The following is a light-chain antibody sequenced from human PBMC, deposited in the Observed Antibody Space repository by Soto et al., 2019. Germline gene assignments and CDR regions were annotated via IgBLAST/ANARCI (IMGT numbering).Light chain of an antibody. CDR1: QNFGNTF. CDR3: QQYGSSPYT. CDR2: DAS. Sequence: EIGLTQSPGTLSLSPGERATLSCRASQNFGNTFLAWYQQKPGQAPRLLIYDASDRATGIPDRFSGSGSGTDFTLTISRLEPEDFAVYYCQQYGSSPYTFGQGTKLEIK. V-gene: IGKV3-20*01. J-gene: IGKJ2*01.